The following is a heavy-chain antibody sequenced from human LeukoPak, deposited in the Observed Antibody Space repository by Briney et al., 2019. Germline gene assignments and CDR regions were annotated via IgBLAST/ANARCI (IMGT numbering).Heavy chain of an antibody. CDR3: ARVPIVVVPAAFYYYMDV. CDR1: GYTFTSYR. V-gene: IGHV1-18*01. Sequence: ASVTVSCKASGYTFTSYRISWVRQAPGQGLEWMGWISAYNGNTNYAQKLQGRVTMTTDTSTSTAYMELRSLRSDDTGVDYCARVPIVVVPAAFYYYMDVWGKGTTVTVSS. J-gene: IGHJ6*03. D-gene: IGHD2-2*01. CDR2: ISAYNGNT.